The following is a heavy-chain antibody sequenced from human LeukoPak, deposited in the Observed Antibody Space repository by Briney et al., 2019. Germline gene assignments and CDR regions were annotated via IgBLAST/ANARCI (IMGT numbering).Heavy chain of an antibody. D-gene: IGHD5-12*01. CDR3: ASLFNSGHDTHYPY. Sequence: SVKVSCKASGGTFSSYAISWVRQAPGQGLEWMGGIIPIFGTANYAQKFQGRVTITTDESTSTAYMELSSLRSEDTAVYYCASLFNSGHDTHYPYWGQGTLVTVSS. CDR2: IIPIFGTA. CDR1: GGTFSSYA. J-gene: IGHJ4*02. V-gene: IGHV1-69*05.